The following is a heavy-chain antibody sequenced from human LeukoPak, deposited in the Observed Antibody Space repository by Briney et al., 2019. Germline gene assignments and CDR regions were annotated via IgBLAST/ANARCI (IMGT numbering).Heavy chain of an antibody. V-gene: IGHV4-59*01. CDR1: GGSISSYY. CDR2: TYYSGST. D-gene: IGHD3-9*01. Sequence: NPSETLSLTCTVSGGSISSYYWSWIRQPPGKGLEWIGYTYYSGSTNYNPSLKSRVTISVDTSKNQFSLKLSSVTAADTAVYYCARGLGYYDILTGYGHYFDYWGQGTLVTVSS. CDR3: ARGLGYYDILTGYGHYFDY. J-gene: IGHJ4*02.